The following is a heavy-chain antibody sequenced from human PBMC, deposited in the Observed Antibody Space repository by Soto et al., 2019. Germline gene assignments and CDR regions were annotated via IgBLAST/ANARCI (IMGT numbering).Heavy chain of an antibody. Sequence: SETLSLTCAVYGGSFSGYYWSWIRQPPGKGLEWIGGINHSGSTNYNPSLKSRVTISVDTSKNQFSLKLSSVTAADTAVYYCARAPSDIVVVVAAHYLDFSGKGTTVTVSS. CDR2: INHSGST. CDR3: ARAPSDIVVVVAAHYLDF. V-gene: IGHV4-34*01. CDR1: GGSFSGYY. J-gene: IGHJ6*03. D-gene: IGHD2-15*01.